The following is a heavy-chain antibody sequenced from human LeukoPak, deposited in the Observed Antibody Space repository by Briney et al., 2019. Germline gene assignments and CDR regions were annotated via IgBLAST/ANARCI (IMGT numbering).Heavy chain of an antibody. CDR1: GFTFSSYS. Sequence: GGSLRLSCAASGFTFSSYSLNWVRQAPGKGLEWVSYISSSSSTIYYADSVKGRFTISRDNAKNSLYLQMNSLRAEDTAVYYCARGRRVGATVFDYWGQGTLVTVSS. J-gene: IGHJ4*02. CDR2: ISSSSSTI. CDR3: ARGRRVGATVFDY. D-gene: IGHD1-26*01. V-gene: IGHV3-48*01.